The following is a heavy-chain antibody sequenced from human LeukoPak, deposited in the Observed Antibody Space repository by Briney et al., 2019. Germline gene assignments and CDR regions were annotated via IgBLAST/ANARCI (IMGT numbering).Heavy chain of an antibody. V-gene: IGHV3-53*01. Sequence: GGSLRLSCAASGFTVSSNSMTWVRQAPGKGLEWVSVIYSDGSTFYAASVKGRFIISRDTSKNTLFLQMNSLRVDDTAVYSCARDHRIGGSWGQGTLVTVSS. D-gene: IGHD3-16*01. CDR2: IYSDGST. CDR3: ARDHRIGGS. CDR1: GFTVSSNS. J-gene: IGHJ4*02.